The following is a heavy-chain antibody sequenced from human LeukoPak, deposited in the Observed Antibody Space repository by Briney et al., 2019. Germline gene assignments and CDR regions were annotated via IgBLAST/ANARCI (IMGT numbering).Heavy chain of an antibody. D-gene: IGHD6-13*01. CDR1: GGSISSYY. CDR3: ARGRIAAAGNGMVV. J-gene: IGHJ6*02. V-gene: IGHV4-59*01. CDR2: IYYSGST. Sequence: PSETLSLTCTVSGGSISSYYWSWIRQPPGKGLEWIGYIYYSGSTNYNPSLKSRVTISVDTSKNQFSLKLSSVTAADTAVYYCARGRIAAAGNGMVVWGQGTTVTVSS.